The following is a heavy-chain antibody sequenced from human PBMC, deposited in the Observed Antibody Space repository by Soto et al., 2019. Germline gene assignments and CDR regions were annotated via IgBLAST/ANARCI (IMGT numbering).Heavy chain of an antibody. Sequence: GGSLRLSCAASGFTVSSNYMSWVRQAPGKGLEWVSVIYSGGSTYYADSVKGRFTISRDNSKNTLYLQMNSLRAEDTAVYYCARDFGNYGPRREYYYYYGMDVWGQGTTVTVSS. CDR3: ARDFGNYGPRREYYYYYGMDV. D-gene: IGHD1-7*01. J-gene: IGHJ6*02. CDR2: IYSGGST. CDR1: GFTVSSNY. V-gene: IGHV3-66*01.